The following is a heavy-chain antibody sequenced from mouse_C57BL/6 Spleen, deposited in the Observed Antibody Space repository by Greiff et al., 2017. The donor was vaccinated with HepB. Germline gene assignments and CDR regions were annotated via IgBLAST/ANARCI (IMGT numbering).Heavy chain of an antibody. CDR1: GFNIKDDY. CDR2: IDPENGDT. CDR3: TTPQLGWFAY. V-gene: IGHV14-4*01. D-gene: IGHD4-1*02. J-gene: IGHJ3*01. Sequence: EVKLVESGAELVRPGASVKLSCTASGFNIKDDYMHWVKQRPEQGLEWIGWIDPENGDTEYASKFQGKATITADTSSNTAYLQLSSLTSEDTAVYYCTTPQLGWFAYWGQGTLVTVSA.